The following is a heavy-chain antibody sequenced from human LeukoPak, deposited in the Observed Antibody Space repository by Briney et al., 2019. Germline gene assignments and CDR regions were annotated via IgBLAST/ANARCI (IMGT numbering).Heavy chain of an antibody. D-gene: IGHD3-22*01. J-gene: IGHJ4*02. CDR2: IIPIFGTA. CDR3: ARAETKVYYDSSGYYLPSYYYFDY. Sequence: ASVKVSCKASGGTFSSYAISWVRQAPGQGLEWMGGIIPIFGTANYAQKFQGRVTITADKSTSTAYMELSSLRSEDTAVYYCARAETKVYYDSSGYYLPSYYYFDYWGQGTLVTVSS. CDR1: GGTFSSYA. V-gene: IGHV1-69*06.